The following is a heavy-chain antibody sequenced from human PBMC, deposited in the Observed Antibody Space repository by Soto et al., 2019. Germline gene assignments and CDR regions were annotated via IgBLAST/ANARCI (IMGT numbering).Heavy chain of an antibody. D-gene: IGHD2-15*01. CDR2: IFGADSDT. CDR1: GYTFSSHW. CDR3: ARLGDGHRVEVVASGYDYSLDV. J-gene: IGHJ6*02. V-gene: IGHV5-51*01. Sequence: EVQLVQSGAEVKEPGDSLKLSCKGSGYTFSSHWIAWVRQTPGKGLAWMGMIFGADSDTKYSPAFQGQVTFSADKSIVTAYLQWNNVNASDTAFYYCARLGDGHRVEVVASGYDYSLDVWGQGATVTVS.